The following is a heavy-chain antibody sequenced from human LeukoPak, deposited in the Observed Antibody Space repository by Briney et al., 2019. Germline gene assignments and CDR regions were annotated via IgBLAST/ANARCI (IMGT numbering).Heavy chain of an antibody. CDR3: ARGVEDIVVVPAHPSVMGWCWFDP. D-gene: IGHD2-2*01. Sequence: SETLSLTCTVSGGSISSYYWSWIRQPAGKGLEWIGRIYTSGSTNYNPSLKSRVTMSVDTSKNQFSLKLSSVTAADTAVYYCARGVEDIVVVPAHPSVMGWCWFDPWGQGTLVTVSS. CDR2: IYTSGST. V-gene: IGHV4-4*07. J-gene: IGHJ5*02. CDR1: GGSISSYY.